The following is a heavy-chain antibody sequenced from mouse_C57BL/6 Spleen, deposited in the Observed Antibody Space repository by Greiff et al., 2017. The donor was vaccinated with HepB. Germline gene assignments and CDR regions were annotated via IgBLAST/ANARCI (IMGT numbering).Heavy chain of an antibody. Sequence: EVQLVESEGGLVQPGSSMKLSCTASGFTFSDYYMAWVRQVPEKGLEWVANINYDGSSTYYLDSLKSRFIISRDNAKNILYLQMSSLKSEDTATYYCARQYYGSSYEGFDYWGQGTTLTVSS. V-gene: IGHV5-16*01. CDR2: INYDGSST. J-gene: IGHJ2*01. CDR1: GFTFSDYY. D-gene: IGHD1-1*01. CDR3: ARQYYGSSYEGFDY.